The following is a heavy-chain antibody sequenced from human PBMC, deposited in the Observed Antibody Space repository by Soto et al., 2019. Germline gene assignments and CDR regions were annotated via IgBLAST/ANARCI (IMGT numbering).Heavy chain of an antibody. V-gene: IGHV3-7*03. CDR1: GFDFSVYW. D-gene: IGHD2-2*01. CDR2: IKFDGSEK. Sequence: GESLRLSCAASGFDFSVYWMSWVRQAPGKGPEWVANIKFDGSEKQYVDSVKGRFTISRDNARNSVFLQMNSLRAGDTAVYYCVKDGGYCSSATCYSPRNHYFDAWGQGTLVTVSS. CDR3: VKDGGYCSSATCYSPRNHYFDA. J-gene: IGHJ5*02.